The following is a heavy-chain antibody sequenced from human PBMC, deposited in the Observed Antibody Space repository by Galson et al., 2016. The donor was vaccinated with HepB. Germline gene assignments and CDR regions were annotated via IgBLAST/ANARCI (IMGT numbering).Heavy chain of an antibody. CDR2: FIPIFGTA. CDR3: ATENYYDSSPLVY. CDR1: GDTFSSSA. Sequence: SVKVSCKASGDTFSSSAISWVRQAPGQGLEWMGVFIPIFGTAKYAQKFQGRVTITADESTSTAYMELSSLRSEDTAVYYCATENYYDSSPLVYWGRGTLLTVSS. J-gene: IGHJ4*02. V-gene: IGHV1-69*13. D-gene: IGHD3-22*01.